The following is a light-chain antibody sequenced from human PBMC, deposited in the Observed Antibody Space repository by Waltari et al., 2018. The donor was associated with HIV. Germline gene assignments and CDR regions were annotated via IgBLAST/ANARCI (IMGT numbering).Light chain of an antibody. CDR2: SDN. Sequence: QSVLTQPPSASGTPGQRVTISCSGSSSNLGDNPVTWYHQVPGTAPQVLIYSDNERPSGVPDRFSGSKSGTSVSLAISGLQSEDEADYYCATWDDSLNEWVFGGGTKLTVL. V-gene: IGLV1-44*01. CDR1: SSNLGDNP. CDR3: ATWDDSLNEWV. J-gene: IGLJ3*02.